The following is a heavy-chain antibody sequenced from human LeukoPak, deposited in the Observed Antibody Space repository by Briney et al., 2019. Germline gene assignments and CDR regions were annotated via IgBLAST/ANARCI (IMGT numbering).Heavy chain of an antibody. D-gene: IGHD1-26*01. J-gene: IGHJ3*02. CDR3: AKGGYYDLDAFDI. CDR2: ISGSGGST. CDR1: EFTFSSYA. Sequence: GGSLRLSCAASEFTFSSYAMSWVRQAPGKGLEWVSAISGSGGSTYYADSVKGRFTISRDNAKNSLYLQMNSLRAEDTALYYCAKGGYYDLDAFDIWGQGTMVTVSS. V-gene: IGHV3-23*01.